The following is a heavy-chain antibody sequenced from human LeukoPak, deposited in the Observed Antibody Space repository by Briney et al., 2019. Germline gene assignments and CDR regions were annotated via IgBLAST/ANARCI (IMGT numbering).Heavy chain of an antibody. CDR1: GFTFSSYW. J-gene: IGHJ4*02. Sequence: GGSLRLSCAASGFTFSSYWMHWVCQAPGKGLAWVSRVNSDGSSTTYADSVKGRFTISRDNAKNTLYLQMNSLRAEDTAVYYCARAGIAAPTSYWGQGTLVTVSS. V-gene: IGHV3-74*01. D-gene: IGHD6-13*01. CDR3: ARAGIAAPTSY. CDR2: VNSDGSST.